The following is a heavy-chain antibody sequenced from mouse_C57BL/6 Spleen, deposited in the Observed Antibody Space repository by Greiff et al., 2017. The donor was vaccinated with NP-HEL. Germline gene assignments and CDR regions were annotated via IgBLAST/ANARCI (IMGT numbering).Heavy chain of an antibody. CDR2: INPGSGGT. V-gene: IGHV1-54*01. CDR3: ARSEDWGFAY. D-gene: IGHD4-1*01. J-gene: IGHJ3*01. Sequence: QVQLQQSGAELVRPGTSVKVSCKASGYAFTNYLIEWVKQRPGQGLEWIGVINPGSGGTNYTEKFKGKATLTADKSSSTAYMQLSSLTSEDSAVYFCARSEDWGFAYWGQGTLVTVSA. CDR1: GYAFTNYL.